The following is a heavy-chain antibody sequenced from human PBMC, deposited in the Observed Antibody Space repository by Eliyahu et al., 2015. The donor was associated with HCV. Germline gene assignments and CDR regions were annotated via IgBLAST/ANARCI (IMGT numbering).Heavy chain of an antibody. CDR3: AKARLGRFSDWLTLDY. CDR1: GFTFSNYG. V-gene: IGHV3-30*18. D-gene: IGHD3/OR15-3a*01. Sequence: QVQLVESGGGVVQPGTSLRLSCATSGFTFSNYGMPWVRQAPGKGLEWVAVMSYDGSNKYYADSVKGRFTISKDNYKNTLYLQMNSLRGEDTAIYYCAKARLGRFSDWLTLDYWGQGTLVTVSS. J-gene: IGHJ4*02. CDR2: MSYDGSNK.